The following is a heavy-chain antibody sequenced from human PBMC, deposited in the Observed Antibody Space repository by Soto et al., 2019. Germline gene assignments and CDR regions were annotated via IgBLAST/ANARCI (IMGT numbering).Heavy chain of an antibody. CDR2: ISGSGGST. D-gene: IGHD3-22*01. J-gene: IGHJ3*02. CDR1: GFTFSSYA. Sequence: PGGSLRLSCAASGFTFSSYAMSWVRQAPGKGLEWVSAISGSGGSTYYADSVKGRFTISRDNSKNTLYLQMNSLRAEDTAVYYCAIPYYYDSSGYSVDAFDIWGQGTMVTVSS. V-gene: IGHV3-23*01. CDR3: AIPYYYDSSGYSVDAFDI.